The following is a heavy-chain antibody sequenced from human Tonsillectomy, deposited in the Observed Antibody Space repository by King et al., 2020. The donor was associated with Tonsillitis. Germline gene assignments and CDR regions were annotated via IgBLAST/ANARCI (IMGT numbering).Heavy chain of an antibody. Sequence: VQLQESGPGLVKPSDTLSLTCAVSGYSISRSNWWGWIRQPPGKGLEWIGYIYYSGSTYYNPSLKSRVTMSVDTSKNKFSLKLSSVTAVDTAVYYCAGRSTSGDYDAFDIWGQGTMVTVSS. J-gene: IGHJ3*02. D-gene: IGHD2-2*01. CDR1: GYSISRSNW. V-gene: IGHV4-28*01. CDR2: IYYSGST. CDR3: AGRSTSGDYDAFDI.